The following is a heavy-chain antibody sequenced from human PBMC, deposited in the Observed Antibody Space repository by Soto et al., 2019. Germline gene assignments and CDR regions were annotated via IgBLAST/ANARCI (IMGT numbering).Heavy chain of an antibody. CDR3: ERKLRRYSRSSNWFDP. J-gene: IGHJ5*02. V-gene: IGHV4-34*01. Sequence: SETLSLTCAVYGGAFSGYYWSWIRQPPGKGLEWIGEINHSGSTNYNPSLKSRVTISVDTSKNQFSLKLSSVTAADTAVYYCERKLRRYSRSSNWFDPWGQVTLVTVSS. CDR1: GGAFSGYY. CDR2: INHSGST. D-gene: IGHD6-6*01.